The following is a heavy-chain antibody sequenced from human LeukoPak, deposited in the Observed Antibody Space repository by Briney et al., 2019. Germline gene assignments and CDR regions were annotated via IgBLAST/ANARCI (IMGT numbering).Heavy chain of an antibody. J-gene: IGHJ4*02. V-gene: IGHV4-59*08. CDR2: IYSSRST. Sequence: SDTLSLTCTVLGGSMSSYYWGWIRQPPGKGLEWIGYIYSSRSTKYNPSLKSRVTISVDPSKNQSSLKLSSVTAADTAVYYCARGARAGYNLEPFNYWGQGTLVTVYS. CDR3: ARGARAGYNLEPFNY. CDR1: GGSMSSYY. D-gene: IGHD5-24*01.